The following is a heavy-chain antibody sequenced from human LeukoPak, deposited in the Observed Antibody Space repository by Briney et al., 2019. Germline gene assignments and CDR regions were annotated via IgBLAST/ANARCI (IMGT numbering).Heavy chain of an antibody. V-gene: IGHV3-33*06. Sequence: GRSLRLSCEASGFTFINYGMHWVRRAPGKGLEGVGVVWYDGSNKYYADSVKGRFTISRDNSKNTLYLQMNSLRAEDTAVYYCAKDRDTAMEIEYWGQGTLVTVSS. CDR2: VWYDGSNK. CDR1: GFTFINYG. J-gene: IGHJ4*02. CDR3: AKDRDTAMEIEY. D-gene: IGHD5-18*01.